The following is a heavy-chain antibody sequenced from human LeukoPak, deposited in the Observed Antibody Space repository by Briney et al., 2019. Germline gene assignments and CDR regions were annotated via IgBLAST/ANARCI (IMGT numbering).Heavy chain of an antibody. D-gene: IGHD3-16*01. Sequence: GGSLSLSCAVSVFTLSSYWMACVPGAPDEGLKCVGNIKHNGDALNYVDTVDGRFTIYRDNAQNSLFLDMTSLRDEYTAVYSCGRELRPFDSWGQGTLVTVSS. V-gene: IGHV3-7*01. J-gene: IGHJ4*02. CDR1: VFTLSSYW. CDR2: IKHNGDAL. CDR3: GRELRPFDS.